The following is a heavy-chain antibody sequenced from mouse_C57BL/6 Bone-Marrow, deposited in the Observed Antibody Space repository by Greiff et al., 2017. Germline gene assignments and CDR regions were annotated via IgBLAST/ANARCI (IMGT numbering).Heavy chain of an antibody. CDR2: INYDGSST. Sequence: EVMLVESEGGLVQPGSSMKLSCTASGFTFSDYYMAWVRQVPEKGLEWVANINYDGSSTYYLDSLKSRFIISRDNAKKILYLQMSSLKSEDTATYYCARGGDYDGGGYYYAMDYWGQGTSVTVSS. CDR1: GFTFSDYY. D-gene: IGHD2-4*01. CDR3: ARGGDYDGGGYYYAMDY. J-gene: IGHJ4*01. V-gene: IGHV5-16*01.